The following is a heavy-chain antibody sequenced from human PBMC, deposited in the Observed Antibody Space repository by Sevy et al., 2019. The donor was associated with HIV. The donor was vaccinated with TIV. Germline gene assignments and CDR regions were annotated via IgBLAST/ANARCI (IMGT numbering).Heavy chain of an antibody. CDR2: ISGSGGST. D-gene: IGHD3-22*01. CDR3: AKDYYDSSGYDSMDAFDI. CDR1: GFTFRTYT. V-gene: IGHV3-23*01. Sequence: GGSLRLSCAASGFTFRTYTMNWVRQAPGKGLEWVSGISGSGGSTYYADSVKGRFTISRDNSKSTLYLRMNSLRAEDTAVYYCAKDYYDSSGYDSMDAFDIWGQGTMVTVSS. J-gene: IGHJ3*02.